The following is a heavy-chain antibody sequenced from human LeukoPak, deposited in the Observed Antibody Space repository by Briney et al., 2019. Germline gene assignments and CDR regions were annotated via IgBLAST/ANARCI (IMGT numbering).Heavy chain of an antibody. CDR2: ISGSGGST. V-gene: IGHV3-23*01. D-gene: IGHD3-9*01. J-gene: IGHJ4*02. CDR3: AKDREEGYFDWLSPPLDY. CDR1: GFTFSSYA. Sequence: GGSLRLSCAASGFTFSSYAMSWVRQAPGKGLEWVSAISGSGGSTYYADSVKGRFTISRDNSKNTLYLQMNSLRAEDTAVYYCAKDREEGYFDWLSPPLDYWGQGTLVTVSS.